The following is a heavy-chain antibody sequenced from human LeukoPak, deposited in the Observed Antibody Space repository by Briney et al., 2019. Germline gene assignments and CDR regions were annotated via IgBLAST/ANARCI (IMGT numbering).Heavy chain of an antibody. CDR2: ISGSGGST. V-gene: IGHV3-23*01. Sequence: GGSLRLSCAASGFTFTSYGMSWVRQAPGKGLEWVSGISGSGGSTYYADSVKGRFTISRDNSKNTLYLQMNSLRAEDTAVYYCAKASISGSYRHYYFDYWGQGTLVTVSS. J-gene: IGHJ4*02. CDR3: AKASISGSYRHYYFDY. CDR1: GFTFTSYG. D-gene: IGHD1-26*01.